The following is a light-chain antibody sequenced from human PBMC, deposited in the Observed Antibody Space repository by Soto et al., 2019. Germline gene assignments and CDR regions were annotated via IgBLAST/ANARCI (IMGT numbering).Light chain of an antibody. V-gene: IGKV3-15*01. J-gene: IGKJ1*01. CDR3: QQYNNWPGT. CDR2: GAS. CDR1: QSVSSN. Sequence: EIVMTQSPATLYVSPGERATLSCRASQSVSSNLAWYQQKPGQAPRLLIYGASTRATGIPARFIGSGSGKDFTLTISSLQSEDFAVYYCQQYNNWPGTFGQGTKVEIK.